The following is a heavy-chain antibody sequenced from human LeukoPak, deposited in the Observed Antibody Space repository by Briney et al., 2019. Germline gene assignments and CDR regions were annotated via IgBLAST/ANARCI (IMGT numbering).Heavy chain of an antibody. Sequence: GGSLRLSCAASGFTFSSYWMHWVRQAPGKGLLWVARINTDGSSTLYADSVKGRFTISRDNAKSTLYLQMDSLRPEDTAVYYCARVDPTGDGYNCFDSWGQGTLVTVSS. J-gene: IGHJ4*02. V-gene: IGHV3-74*01. D-gene: IGHD5-24*01. CDR2: INTDGSST. CDR3: ARVDPTGDGYNCFDS. CDR1: GFTFSSYW.